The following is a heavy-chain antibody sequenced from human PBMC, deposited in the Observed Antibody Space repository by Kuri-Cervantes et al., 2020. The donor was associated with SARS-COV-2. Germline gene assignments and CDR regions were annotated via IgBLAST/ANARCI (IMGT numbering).Heavy chain of an antibody. CDR3: ARAPFEVDAFDI. J-gene: IGHJ3*02. Sequence: SRVRQAPGKGLEWVGYIYYSGSTYYNPSLKSRVTISVDTSKNQFSLKLSSVTAADTAVYYCARAPFEVDAFDIWGQGTMVTVSS. CDR2: IYYSGST. D-gene: IGHD3-9*01. V-gene: IGHV4-30-4*08.